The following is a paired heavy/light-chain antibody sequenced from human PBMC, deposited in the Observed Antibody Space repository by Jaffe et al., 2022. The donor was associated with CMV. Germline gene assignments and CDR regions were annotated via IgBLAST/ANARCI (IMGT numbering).Light chain of an antibody. CDR3: QQHGSSPEWT. CDR2: AAS. J-gene: IGKJ1*01. CDR1: QSVSSSY. V-gene: IGKV3-20*01. Sequence: EIVLTQSPGTLSLSPGERATLSCRATQSVSSSYLAWYQQKPGQAPRLLIYAASSRATGIPDRFSGSGSGTDFTLTISGLEPEDFAVYYCQQHGSSPEWTFGQGTKVEIK.
Heavy chain of an antibody. CDR1: GFTFSGYS. CDR2: IRSRTNSYAT. CDR3: TRRGSSWSPGDAHYVYFMDV. V-gene: IGHV3-73*01. J-gene: IGHJ6*03. D-gene: IGHD6-13*01. Sequence: QLVESGGGLVQPGGSLKLSCAASGFTFSGYSMHWVRQASGKGLEWVGRIRSRTNSYATAYAASVKGRFTISRDDSKNTAYLQMNSLETEDTAIYYCTRRGSSWSPGDAHYVYFMDVWGKGTTVTVSS.